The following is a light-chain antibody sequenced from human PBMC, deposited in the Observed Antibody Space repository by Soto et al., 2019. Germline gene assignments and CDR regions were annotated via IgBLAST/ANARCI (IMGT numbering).Light chain of an antibody. Sequence: EIVLTQSPGTLSLSPGERATLSCRASQSVSSSYLAWYQQKPGQAPRLLIYGASSRATGIPDRFSGSGSGTDFTLTISRLEPEDFAIYYCQHYNNWPHTFGQGTKVDIK. J-gene: IGKJ2*01. CDR1: QSVSSSY. CDR2: GAS. CDR3: QHYNNWPHT. V-gene: IGKV3-20*01.